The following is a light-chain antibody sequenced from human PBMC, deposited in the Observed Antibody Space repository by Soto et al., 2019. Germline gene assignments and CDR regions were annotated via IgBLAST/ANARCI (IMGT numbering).Light chain of an antibody. CDR1: SGDFGAYGR. CDR3: CSHAGGSSWV. V-gene: IGLV2-11*01. CDR2: AVT. J-gene: IGLJ3*02. Sequence: QSVLTQPRSVSGSPGQSVTISCTGTSGDFGAYGRVSWYQHHPTKAPKLIIYAVTNRPSGVPYRFSGSKSGSTASLTISGLQAADEADYYCCSHAGGSSWVFGGGTKLTVL.